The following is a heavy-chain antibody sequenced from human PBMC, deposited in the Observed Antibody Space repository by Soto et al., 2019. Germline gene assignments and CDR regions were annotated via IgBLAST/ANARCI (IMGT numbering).Heavy chain of an antibody. CDR2: MNPNSGNT. D-gene: IGHD6-19*01. CDR1: GYTFTSYD. Sequence: ASVKVSCKASGYTFTSYDINWVRQATGQGLEWMGWMNPNSGNTGYAQKFQGRVTMTRNTSISTAYMELSSLRSEDTAVYYCARGEAVAAYYYYYGMDVWGQGTTVTV. CDR3: ARGEAVAAYYYYYGMDV. V-gene: IGHV1-8*01. J-gene: IGHJ6*02.